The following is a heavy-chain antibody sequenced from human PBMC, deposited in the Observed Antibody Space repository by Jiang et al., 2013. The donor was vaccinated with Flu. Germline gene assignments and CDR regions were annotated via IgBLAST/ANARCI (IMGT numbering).Heavy chain of an antibody. Sequence: LLKPSETLSLTCTVSGGSFTNYYWSWIRQSPGKGLEWIGYIHHTGNTDYNPSLKSRVTISLDTSNNQFSLRLSTVTAADTAVYFCARHAGASFDSWGLGTRVTVSS. V-gene: IGHV4-59*08. CDR2: IHHTGNT. D-gene: IGHD3-10*01. CDR1: GGSFTNYY. CDR3: ARHAGASFDS. J-gene: IGHJ4*02.